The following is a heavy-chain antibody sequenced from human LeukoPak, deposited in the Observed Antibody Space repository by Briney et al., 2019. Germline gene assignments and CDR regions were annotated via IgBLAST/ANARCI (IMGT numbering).Heavy chain of an antibody. CDR2: IRSKTYGGTG. CDR3: TRSESGTYKGGFDF. Sequence: GGSLRLSCAASGFAFSDFDMTWVRQAPGKGLEWVGFIRSKTYGGTGEYAASVKGRFTISRDDSKSIAHLQMNSLKTEDTAVYYCTRSESGTYKGGFDFWGQGTLVTVSS. V-gene: IGHV3-49*04. CDR1: GFAFSDFD. J-gene: IGHJ4*02. D-gene: IGHD1-26*01.